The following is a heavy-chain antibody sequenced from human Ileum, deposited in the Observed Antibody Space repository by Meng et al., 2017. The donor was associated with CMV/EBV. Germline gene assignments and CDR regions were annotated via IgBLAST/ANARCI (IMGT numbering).Heavy chain of an antibody. J-gene: IGHJ4*02. CDR3: AKVSSSSAAY. CDR2: ISGDGSST. D-gene: IGHD6-6*01. CDR1: GFTFSNYW. V-gene: IGHV3-74*01. Sequence: GESLKISCAASGFTFSNYWMHWVRQTPKGLEWVSRISGDGSSTAYADSVEGRFTISRDNAENTLFLQMDSLGAEDTAVYYCAKVSSSSAAYWVQGTLVTVSS.